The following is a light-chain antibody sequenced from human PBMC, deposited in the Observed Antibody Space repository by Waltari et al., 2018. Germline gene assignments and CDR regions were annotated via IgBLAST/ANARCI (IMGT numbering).Light chain of an antibody. CDR1: SSAFGGYNY. J-gene: IGLJ1*01. V-gene: IGLV2-14*01. Sequence: QSALTQPATVSGSPGQSITISCTGTSSAFGGYNYVSWYQQHPGKAPKPIISEVSNRPSGVSIRFSGSKSGNTASLTISGLQTEDEADYYCSSYAGDITLLFGTGTKVSVL. CDR3: SSYAGDITLL. CDR2: EVS.